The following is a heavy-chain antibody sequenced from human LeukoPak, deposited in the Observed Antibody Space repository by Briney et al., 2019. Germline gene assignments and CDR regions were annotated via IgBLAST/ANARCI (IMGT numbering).Heavy chain of an antibody. CDR1: RFTFSSYG. CDR3: AKEGRDGFNYDY. CDR2: ISYDGSNK. D-gene: IGHD5-24*01. V-gene: IGHV3-30*18. J-gene: IGHJ4*02. Sequence: PGGSLRLSCAASRFTFSSYGMHWVHQAPGKGLEGVAVISYDGSNKYYADSVKGRFTVSRDNSKNTLYLQMNSPRAEDTAVYYCAKEGRDGFNYDYWGQGTLVTVSS.